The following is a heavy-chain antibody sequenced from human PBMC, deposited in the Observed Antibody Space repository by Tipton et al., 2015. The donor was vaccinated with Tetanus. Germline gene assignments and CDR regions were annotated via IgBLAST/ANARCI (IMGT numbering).Heavy chain of an antibody. Sequence: TLSLTCTVSGDSISSGNYRYNWIRQLPGKGLEWIGYIYHTGTTYYNPSFKSRVSISVDTSMSQFSLELNSVTAADAAVYYCARDPSGGVRFFDYWGQGTLVTVSS. CDR3: ARDPSGGVRFFDY. CDR1: GDSISSGNYR. CDR2: IYHTGTT. V-gene: IGHV4-31*03. D-gene: IGHD2-8*01. J-gene: IGHJ4*02.